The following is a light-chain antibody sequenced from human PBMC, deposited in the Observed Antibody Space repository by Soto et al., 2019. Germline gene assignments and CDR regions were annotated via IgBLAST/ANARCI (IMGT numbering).Light chain of an antibody. J-gene: IGKJ2*01. V-gene: IGKV3-20*01. CDR1: QSVSSSY. Sequence: ELVLTQSPGTLSLSPGERATLSCRASQSVSSSYLAWYQQKPGQAPRLLIYGASSRATGIPDRFSGSGSGTDFTLTISRLEPEDFAVYYCQQYGSSHRYTFGQGTKLEIK. CDR3: QQYGSSHRYT. CDR2: GAS.